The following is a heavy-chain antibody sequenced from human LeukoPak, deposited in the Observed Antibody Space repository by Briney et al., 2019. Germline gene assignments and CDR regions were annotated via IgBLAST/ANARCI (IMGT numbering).Heavy chain of an antibody. CDR2: IYYSGST. J-gene: IGHJ4*02. V-gene: IGHV4-31*03. D-gene: IGHD2-2*01. CDR3: ASGGAYCSSTSCYAFDY. CDR1: GGSISSGGYY. Sequence: SQTLSLTCTVSGGSISSGGYYWSWIRQHPGKGLERIGYIYYSGSTYYNPSLKSRVTISVDMSKDQFSLKLSSVTAADTAVYYCASGGAYCSSTSCYAFDYWGQGTLVTVSS.